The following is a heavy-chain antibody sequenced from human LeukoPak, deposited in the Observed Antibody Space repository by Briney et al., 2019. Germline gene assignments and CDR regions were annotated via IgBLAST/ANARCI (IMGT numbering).Heavy chain of an antibody. V-gene: IGHV3-30*01. CDR1: GLTFSSYA. D-gene: IGHD1-26*01. J-gene: IGHJ3*02. Sequence: GGSLRLSCAASGLTFSSYAMHWVRQAPGKGLEWLAVISYDGSNKYYADSVKGRFTISGDKSKHTLYLQMNSLRPEDTAFYYCARGPGPIAGAKNPFDIWGQGTMVTVSS. CDR3: ARGPGPIAGAKNPFDI. CDR2: ISYDGSNK.